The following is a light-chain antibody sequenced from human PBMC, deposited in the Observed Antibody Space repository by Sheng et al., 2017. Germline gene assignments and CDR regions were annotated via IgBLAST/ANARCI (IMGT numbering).Light chain of an antibody. CDR3: QQSYSTPRT. CDR2: GAS. J-gene: IGKJ1*01. V-gene: IGKV1-39*01. CDR1: QSISNY. Sequence: DIQMAQSPSSLSASVGDRVTITCRASQSISNYLNWYQQKPGKAPELVIYGASSLQSGVPSRFSGTGSGTDFALTISSLQPEDFATYYCQQSYSTPRTFGQGTKVEIK.